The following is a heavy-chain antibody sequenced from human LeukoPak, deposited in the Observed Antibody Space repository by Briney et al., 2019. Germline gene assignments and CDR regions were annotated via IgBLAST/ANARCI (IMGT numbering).Heavy chain of an antibody. V-gene: IGHV3-15*01. CDR2: IKTKSDGGTT. J-gene: IGHJ4*02. CDR3: TTVPHGYCSSANCPVWGH. Sequence: GGSLRLSCAASGFTFSDSWMTWVRQAPGKGLEWVGRIKTKSDGGTTQFAAPVKGRFNIAGDDSKDTLYLQMNSLKVEDTGVYYCTTVPHGYCSSANCPVWGHWGQGILVTVSS. CDR1: GFTFSDSW. D-gene: IGHD2-2*01.